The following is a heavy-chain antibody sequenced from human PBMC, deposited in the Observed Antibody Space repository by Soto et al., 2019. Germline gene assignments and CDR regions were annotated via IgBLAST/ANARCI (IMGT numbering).Heavy chain of an antibody. V-gene: IGHV3-7*05. Sequence: GGSLRLSCAASGFTFSSYWMSWVRQAPGKGLEWVANIKQDGSEKYYVDSVKGRFTISRDNAKNSLYLQMNSLRAEDTAVYYCARDPFQLKIPFDYWGQGTLVTVSS. CDR1: GFTFSSYW. CDR3: ARDPFQLKIPFDY. CDR2: IKQDGSEK. D-gene: IGHD2-2*02. J-gene: IGHJ4*02.